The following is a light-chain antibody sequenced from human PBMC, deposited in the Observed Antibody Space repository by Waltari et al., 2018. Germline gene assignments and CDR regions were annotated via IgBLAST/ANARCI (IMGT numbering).Light chain of an antibody. CDR1: SSHLGNNY. Sequence: QSVLTQPPSVSAAPGQKVIISCSGTSSHLGNNYVSWYQQLPGTPPKLLIYENTKRPSGVPDRFSGSKSGTSATLGITGLQTGDEAIYYCGAWDSSLSAVFGGGTKLTVV. CDR2: ENT. CDR3: GAWDSSLSAV. J-gene: IGLJ2*01. V-gene: IGLV1-51*01.